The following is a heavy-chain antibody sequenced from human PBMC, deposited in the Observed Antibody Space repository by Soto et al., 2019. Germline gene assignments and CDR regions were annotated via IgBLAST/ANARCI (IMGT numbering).Heavy chain of an antibody. J-gene: IGHJ4*02. CDR2: INPILSVS. Sequence: EASVKVSCKASGDTFSFYSINWVRQAPGLGLEWMGRINPILSVSNYAQKFQGRVTITADKSTSTAYMELSSLRSEDTAMYYCATNYGSGYRAFDYWGQGALVTVSS. V-gene: IGHV1-69*02. CDR1: GDTFSFYS. D-gene: IGHD3-10*01. CDR3: ATNYGSGYRAFDY.